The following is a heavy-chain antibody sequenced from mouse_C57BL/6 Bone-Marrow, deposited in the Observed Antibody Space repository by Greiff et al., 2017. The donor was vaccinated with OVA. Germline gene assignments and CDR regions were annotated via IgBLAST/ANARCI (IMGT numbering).Heavy chain of an antibody. V-gene: IGHV5-16*01. D-gene: IGHD1-1*01. CDR3: ARDRGFIYFDY. Sequence: EVKVVESEGGLVQPGSSMKLSCTASGFTFSDYYMAWVRQVPEKGLEWVANINYDGSSTYYLDSLKSRFIISRDNAKNILYLQMSSQKSEDTATYCCARDRGFIYFDYWGQGTTLTVSS. CDR1: GFTFSDYY. CDR2: INYDGSST. J-gene: IGHJ2*01.